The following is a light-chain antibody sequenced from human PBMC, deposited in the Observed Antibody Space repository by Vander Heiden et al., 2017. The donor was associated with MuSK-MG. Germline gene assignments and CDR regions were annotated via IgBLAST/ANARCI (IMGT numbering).Light chain of an antibody. Sequence: DIQLTQSLPSLSASVADRVTITCRESQGISNYLAWYQQKPGKVPKLLIYAASTLQSGVPSRFSGSGAGTDFTLTISSLQHEDVATYYCQKYNSAPRTFGQGTKVEIK. V-gene: IGKV1-27*01. CDR2: AAS. J-gene: IGKJ1*01. CDR3: QKYNSAPRT. CDR1: QGISNY.